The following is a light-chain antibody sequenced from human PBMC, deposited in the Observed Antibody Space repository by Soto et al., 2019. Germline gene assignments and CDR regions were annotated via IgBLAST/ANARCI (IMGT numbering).Light chain of an antibody. CDR2: DVS. J-gene: IGLJ2*01. CDR1: SSDVGGYNY. CDR3: SSSAASNNYVV. Sequence: QSALTQPPSASGSPGQSVTMSCTGTSSDVGGYNYVSWYQQHPGKAPKLKIYDVSQRPSGVPDRFSGSKSGNTASLTISGLQAEDEADYYCSSSAASNNYVVFGGGPKLTVL. V-gene: IGLV2-8*01.